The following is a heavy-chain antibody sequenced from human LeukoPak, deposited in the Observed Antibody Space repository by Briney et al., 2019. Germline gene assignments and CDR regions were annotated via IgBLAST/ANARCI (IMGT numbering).Heavy chain of an antibody. CDR3: ARGIVSAAAGISHFDY. J-gene: IGHJ4*02. D-gene: IGHD6-13*01. V-gene: IGHV1-3*03. CDR1: GYTFTSYA. CDR2: INAGNGNT. Sequence: ASVKVSCKASGYTFTSYAMNWVRQAPGQGLEWMGWINAGNGNTKYSQEFQGRVTITRDTSASTAYMELSSLRSEDTAVYYCARGIVSAAAGISHFDYWGQGTLVTVSS.